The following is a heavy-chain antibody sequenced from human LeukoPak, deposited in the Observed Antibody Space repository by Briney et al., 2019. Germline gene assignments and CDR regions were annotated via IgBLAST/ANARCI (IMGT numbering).Heavy chain of an antibody. D-gene: IGHD3-22*01. V-gene: IGHV3-48*03. CDR1: GFTFSSYE. CDR2: ISSSGSTI. CDR3: ARGPSGGYHYGDY. Sequence: PGGSLRLSCAASGFTFSSYEMNWVRQAPGKGLEWVSYISSSGSTIYYADSVKGRFTISRDNAKNSLYLQMNSLRAEDTAVYYRARGPSGGYHYGDYWGQGTLVTVSS. J-gene: IGHJ4*02.